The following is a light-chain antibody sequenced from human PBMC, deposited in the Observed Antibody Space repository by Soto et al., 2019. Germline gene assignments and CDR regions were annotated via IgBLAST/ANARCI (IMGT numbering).Light chain of an antibody. J-gene: IGKJ3*01. Sequence: AIRMTQSPSSLSASTGDRVTITCRASQGISSYLAWYQQKPGKAPKLLIYAASTLQSGVPSRFSGSGSVTDFTLTISCLQSVDFATYYCQQYYSYPVTFGPGTKVDIK. CDR1: QGISSY. V-gene: IGKV1-8*01. CDR3: QQYYSYPVT. CDR2: AAS.